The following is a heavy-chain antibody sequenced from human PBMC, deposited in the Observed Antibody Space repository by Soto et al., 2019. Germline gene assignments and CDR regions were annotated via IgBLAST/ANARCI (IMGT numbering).Heavy chain of an antibody. J-gene: IGHJ4*02. CDR3: AKSIMVRGLIIWAPLFYFDF. CDR1: GITFSNHA. CDR2: ISGSGDRT. D-gene: IGHD3-10*01. V-gene: IGHV3-23*01. Sequence: PGGSLRLSCAASGITFSNHALSWVRQAPGKGLEWVSGISGSGDRTHYADSVKGRFTISRDNSKNTLYLQMNSLRAEDTAEYYCAKSIMVRGLIIWAPLFYFDFWGQGTLVTVSS.